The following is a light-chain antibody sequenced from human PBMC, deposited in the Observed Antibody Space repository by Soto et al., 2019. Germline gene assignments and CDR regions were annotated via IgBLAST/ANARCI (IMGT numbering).Light chain of an antibody. CDR3: QQYNNWPPYT. Sequence: EIVMPQSPATLSVSPGERATLSCRASQSVSSNLAWYQQKPGQAPRLLIYGASTRATGIPARFRGSGSGTEFSLTISSLQSEEFAVYYCQQYNNWPPYTFGQGTKLEIK. V-gene: IGKV3-15*01. J-gene: IGKJ2*01. CDR1: QSVSSN. CDR2: GAS.